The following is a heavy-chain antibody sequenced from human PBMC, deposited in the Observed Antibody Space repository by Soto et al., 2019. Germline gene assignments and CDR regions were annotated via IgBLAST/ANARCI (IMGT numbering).Heavy chain of an antibody. Sequence: QVQLVESGGGVVQPGRSLRLSCAVSGFPFSSYGMHWVRQAPGNGLEWVAIISYDGNSKYYADSVKGRFTISRDNSKNTLYLQMNSLRAEDTAVYYCAKAFVDTAMAIDYWGQGTLVTVSS. D-gene: IGHD5-18*01. CDR1: GFPFSSYG. V-gene: IGHV3-30*18. CDR2: ISYDGNSK. J-gene: IGHJ4*02. CDR3: AKAFVDTAMAIDY.